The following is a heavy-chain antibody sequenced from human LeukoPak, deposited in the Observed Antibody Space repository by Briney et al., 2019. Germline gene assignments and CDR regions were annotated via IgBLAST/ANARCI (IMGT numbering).Heavy chain of an antibody. D-gene: IGHD6-19*01. V-gene: IGHV3-23*01. CDR1: GFTFSSYA. CDR3: AKGVTGVAGRHYFDY. Sequence: GRSLRLSCAASGFTFSSYAMSGVRQAPGKGLEWVSAISGSGGGTYYADSVKGRFTISRDNSKNTLDLQMNSLRAEDTAVYYCAKGVTGVAGRHYFDYWGQGTLVTVSS. CDR2: ISGSGGGT. J-gene: IGHJ4*02.